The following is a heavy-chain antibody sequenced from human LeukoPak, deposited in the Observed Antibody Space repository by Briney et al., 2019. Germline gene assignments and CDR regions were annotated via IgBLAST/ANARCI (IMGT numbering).Heavy chain of an antibody. CDR2: INPNSGGT. D-gene: IGHD6-19*01. CDR1: GYTFTGYY. J-gene: IGHJ5*02. CDR3: ARGWQWLVMGDWFDP. Sequence: ASVKVSCKASGYTFTGYYMHWVRQAPGQGLEWMGWINPNSGGTNYAQKFQGRVTMTRDTSISTAYMELSRLRSDDTAVHYCARGWQWLVMGDWFDPWGQGTLVTVSS. V-gene: IGHV1-2*02.